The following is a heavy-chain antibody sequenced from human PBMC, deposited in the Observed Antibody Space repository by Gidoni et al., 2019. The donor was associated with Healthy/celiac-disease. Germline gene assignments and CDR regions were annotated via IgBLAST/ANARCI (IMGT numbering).Heavy chain of an antibody. J-gene: IGHJ6*02. D-gene: IGHD3-10*01. Sequence: QVQLQESGPGLVKPSQTLSLTCTVPGGSIRRGGYYWSWIRQHPGKGLEWIGYIYYSGSTYYNPSLKSRVTISVDTSKNQFSLKLSSVTAADTAVYYCARDRKDHTYGSGTYSGYYGMDVWGQGTTVTVSS. CDR1: GGSIRRGGYY. V-gene: IGHV4-31*03. CDR3: ARDRKDHTYGSGTYSGYYGMDV. CDR2: IYYSGST.